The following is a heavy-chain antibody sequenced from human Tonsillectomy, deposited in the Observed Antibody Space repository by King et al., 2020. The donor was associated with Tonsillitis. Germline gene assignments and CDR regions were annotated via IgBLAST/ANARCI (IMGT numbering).Heavy chain of an antibody. CDR1: GYTFTSYS. D-gene: IGHD3-22*01. CDR2: ISTYNGNT. Sequence: VQLVESGAEVKKPGASVKVSCKTSGYTFTSYSISGVRQAPGQGLEWMGWISTYNGNTNYAQQPQGRVTLTTDTSTSTAYMELRSLRPDDTAVYYCAGDGWWYYDSSGYYGGYWGQGTLVTVSS. CDR3: AGDGWWYYDSSGYYGGY. V-gene: IGHV1-18*04. J-gene: IGHJ4*02.